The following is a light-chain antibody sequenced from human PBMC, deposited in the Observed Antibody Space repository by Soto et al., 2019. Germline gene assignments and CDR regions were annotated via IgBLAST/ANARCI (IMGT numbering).Light chain of an antibody. CDR3: QQYSSYSS. Sequence: DIQMTQSPSTLSASVGDRVTITCRASQSISGWLAWYQQKPGKAPNLLMSDASSLESGGPSRFSGSGSGTEFTLTISGLQPDDFATYSCQQYSSYSSFGQGTKLEIK. J-gene: IGKJ2*01. CDR2: DAS. V-gene: IGKV1-5*01. CDR1: QSISGW.